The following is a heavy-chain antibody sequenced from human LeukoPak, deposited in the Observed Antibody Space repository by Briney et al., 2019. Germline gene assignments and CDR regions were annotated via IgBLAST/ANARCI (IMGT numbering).Heavy chain of an antibody. D-gene: IGHD6-13*01. V-gene: IGHV1-2*02. J-gene: IGHJ4*02. Sequence: ASVTVSCKASGYTFTGYYMHWVRQAPGQGLEWMGWINPKSGGTNYAQKFQGRVTMTRDTSISTAHMELSRLRSDDTAVYYCARDGGMAVAGRFDYWGQGTLVTVSS. CDR1: GYTFTGYY. CDR3: ARDGGMAVAGRFDY. CDR2: INPKSGGT.